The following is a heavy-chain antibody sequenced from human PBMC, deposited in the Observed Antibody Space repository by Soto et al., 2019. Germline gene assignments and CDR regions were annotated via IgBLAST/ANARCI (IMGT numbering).Heavy chain of an antibody. J-gene: IGHJ3*01. CDR3: ARARWYDAFDV. Sequence: TLETLSLTCAVSGFFISSGNYWGWIRKPPGKGLEWIGSIFHGGNTYYNPSLKSRVTISVDMSKNQFSLKLNSVTAADTAVYYCARARWYDAFDVWGQGTVVTVSS. CDR2: IFHGGNT. V-gene: IGHV4-38-2*01. D-gene: IGHD2-15*01. CDR1: GFFISSGNY.